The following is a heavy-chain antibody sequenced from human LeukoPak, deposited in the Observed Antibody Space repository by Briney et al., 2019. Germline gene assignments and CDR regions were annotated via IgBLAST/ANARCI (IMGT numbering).Heavy chain of an antibody. CDR3: ARRNLQGGLDY. CDR2: MSFSGST. J-gene: IGHJ4*02. CDR1: GDSISSYY. V-gene: IGHV4-59*01. Sequence: PSETLSLTCTVSGDSISSYYWSWIRQPPGKGLEWIGYMSFSGSTNYNASLKSRVTMPVDIPKNHFSLKLRSVTAGDTAVYYCARRNLQGGLDYWGQGALVTVSS. D-gene: IGHD1-14*01.